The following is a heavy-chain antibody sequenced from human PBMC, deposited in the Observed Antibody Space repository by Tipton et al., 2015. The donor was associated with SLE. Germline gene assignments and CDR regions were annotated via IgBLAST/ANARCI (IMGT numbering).Heavy chain of an antibody. D-gene: IGHD3-3*01. Sequence: SLRLSCAASGFTFSGYSMNWVRQAPGKGLEWVSYISSSSRSIFYADSVKGRFTISRDTDKNSLYLQMNSLRDEDTAVDYCARDYFGSDGIDVWGQGASVIVSS. V-gene: IGHV3-48*02. CDR3: ARDYFGSDGIDV. CDR1: GFTFSGYS. J-gene: IGHJ6*02. CDR2: ISSSSRSI.